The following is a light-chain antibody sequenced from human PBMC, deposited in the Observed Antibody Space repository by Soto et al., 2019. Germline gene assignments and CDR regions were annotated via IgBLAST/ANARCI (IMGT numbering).Light chain of an antibody. CDR1: QSISSY. Sequence: DIQMTQSPSSLSASVGDRVTITCRASQSISSYLNWYQQKPGKAPKLLIYAASSLKSGVPSSFSGSGSETDFTLTISSLQPEDFATYYCQQSYSTLTFGGGTKVEIK. CDR3: QQSYSTLT. V-gene: IGKV1-39*01. J-gene: IGKJ4*01. CDR2: AAS.